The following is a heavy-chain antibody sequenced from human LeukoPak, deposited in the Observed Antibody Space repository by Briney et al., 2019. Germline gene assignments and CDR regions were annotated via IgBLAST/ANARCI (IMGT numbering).Heavy chain of an antibody. V-gene: IGHV3-48*04. CDR2: IVGSSSNI. CDR1: GFSFSTYS. D-gene: IGHD1-1*01. J-gene: IGHJ4*02. CDR3: ATDSPETAAFDY. Sequence: TGGSLRLSCTASGFSFSTYSMNWVRQAPGKGLEWVSYIVGSSSNIYYADSVKGQFTISRDNAKNSLYLQMDSLRAEDTAVYYCATDSPETAAFDYWGQGTLVTVSS.